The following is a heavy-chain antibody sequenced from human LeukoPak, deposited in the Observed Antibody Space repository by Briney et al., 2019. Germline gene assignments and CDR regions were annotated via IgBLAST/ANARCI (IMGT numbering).Heavy chain of an antibody. D-gene: IGHD4/OR15-4a*01. CDR2: IKQDGNEK. CDR1: GFRFNTYW. CDR3: ARDTLGEGEDANYAVYYFDY. V-gene: IGHV3-7*01. J-gene: IGHJ4*02. Sequence: GGSLRLSCAASGFRFNTYWMSWVRQAPGKGLEWVANIKQDGNEKYYADSVKGRFTIFRDNGKNSLDLQMNSLRADDTAVYYCARDTLGEGEDANYAVYYFDYWGQGTVVTVSS.